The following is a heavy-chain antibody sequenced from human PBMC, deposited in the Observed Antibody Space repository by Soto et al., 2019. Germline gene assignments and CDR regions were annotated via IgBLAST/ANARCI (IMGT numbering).Heavy chain of an antibody. V-gene: IGHV1-18*01. J-gene: IGHJ4*02. D-gene: IGHD3-16*01. CDR2: VSGSRDNT. Sequence: QIQLIQSGPEGKRPGASVKVSCRYSGYTFTQYGMSWGRQAPVQGLDWVGRVSGSRDNTTYVDKVRGRVTMTTDPSTGTAYLELRSLRADDTAVYYCGRDGHLRYVGDPGRAIDYWGQGTLVSVTS. CDR1: GYTFTQYG. CDR3: GRDGHLRYVGDPGRAIDY.